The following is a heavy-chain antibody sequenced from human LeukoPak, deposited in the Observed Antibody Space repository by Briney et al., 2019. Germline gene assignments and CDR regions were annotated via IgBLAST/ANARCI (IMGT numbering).Heavy chain of an antibody. CDR3: ARGPQSSETPGYSSSWYHFDY. D-gene: IGHD6-13*01. Sequence: SETLSLTCTVSGGSISSYYWSWIRQPPGKGLEWIGYIYYSGSTNYNPSLKSRVTISVDTSKNQFSLKLSSVTAADTAVYYCARGPQSSETPGYSSSWYHFDYWGQGTLVTVSS. CDR2: IYYSGST. V-gene: IGHV4-59*01. CDR1: GGSISSYY. J-gene: IGHJ4*02.